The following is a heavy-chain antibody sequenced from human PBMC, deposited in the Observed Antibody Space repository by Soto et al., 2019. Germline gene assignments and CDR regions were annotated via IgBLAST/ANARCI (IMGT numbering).Heavy chain of an antibody. V-gene: IGHV4-30-2*01. J-gene: IGHJ4*02. CDR3: ARAGGLGAVAVDY. Sequence: QLQLQESGSGLVKPSQTLSLTCAVSGGSISSGGYSWSWIRQPPGKGLEWSGYIYHSGSTYYHPSLKSRVTISVDRSKNQFSLKLSSVTAADTDVYYCARAGGLGAVAVDYWGQGTLVTVSS. CDR2: IYHSGST. CDR1: GGSISSGGYS. D-gene: IGHD6-19*01.